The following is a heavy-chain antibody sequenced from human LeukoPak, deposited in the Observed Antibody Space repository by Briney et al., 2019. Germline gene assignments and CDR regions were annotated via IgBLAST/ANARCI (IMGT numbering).Heavy chain of an antibody. CDR2: TSPYNGNT. J-gene: IGHJ3*02. CDR1: GGTFNTHA. Sequence: ASVKVSCKTSGGTFNTHAINWVRQAPGQGLEWMGWTSPYNGNTKYAQKLQGRVTITTDTSTSTAYMEVRSLRSDDTAVFYCAREAPVAAGSDAFDIWGQGTMVTVSS. D-gene: IGHD6-19*01. CDR3: AREAPVAAGSDAFDI. V-gene: IGHV1-18*01.